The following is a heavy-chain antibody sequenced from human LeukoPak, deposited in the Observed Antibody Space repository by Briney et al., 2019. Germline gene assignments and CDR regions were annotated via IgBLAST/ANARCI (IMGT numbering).Heavy chain of an antibody. D-gene: IGHD2-2*01. CDR2: INHSGST. J-gene: IGHJ4*02. CDR1: GGSFSGYY. CDR3: ARVARCTSCFDVDY. V-gene: IGHV4-34*01. Sequence: SETLSLTCAVYGGSFSGYYWSWIRQPPGKGLEWIGEINHSGSTNYNPSLKSRVTISVDTSKNQFSLTLSSVTAADTAVYYCARVARCTSCFDVDYWGQGTLVTVSS.